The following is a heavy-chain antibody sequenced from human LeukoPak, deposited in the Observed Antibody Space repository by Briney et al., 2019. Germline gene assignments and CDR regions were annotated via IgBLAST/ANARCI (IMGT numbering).Heavy chain of an antibody. CDR2: LCGDGGST. CDR3: AKGLDY. J-gene: IGHJ4*02. CDR1: VFTLDDYT. Sequence: GGALRLSCVPSVFTLDDYTMRWVRQAPRDGLEWVSLLCGDGGSTYYADSVKGIFTISRDNSKNALYLQKNSLRTEDNALYYCAKGLDYWGQGTRVTVSS. V-gene: IGHV3-43*01.